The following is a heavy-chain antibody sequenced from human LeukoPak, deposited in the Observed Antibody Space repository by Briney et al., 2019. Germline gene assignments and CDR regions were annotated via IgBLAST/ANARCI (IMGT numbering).Heavy chain of an antibody. J-gene: IGHJ4*02. Sequence: PGGSLRLSCAASGFTFSDYSMKWVRQAPGKGLEWVSSISSSSSYIHYADSVKGRFTMSRDNDKNSLYLQMNSLRAEDTAVYYCARVYYYDSSGYLGYWGQGTLVTVSS. CDR2: ISSSSSYI. D-gene: IGHD3-22*01. CDR3: ARVYYYDSSGYLGY. V-gene: IGHV3-21*01. CDR1: GFTFSDYS.